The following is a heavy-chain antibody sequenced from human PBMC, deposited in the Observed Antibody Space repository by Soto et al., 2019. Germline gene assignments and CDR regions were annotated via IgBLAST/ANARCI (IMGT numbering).Heavy chain of an antibody. J-gene: IGHJ6*02. CDR3: ARRLAAAALYYYGMDV. V-gene: IGHV3-7*04. CDR2: IKQDGSEK. D-gene: IGHD6-13*01. CDR1: GFTFSSYW. Sequence: GSLRLSCAASGFTFSSYWMSWVRQAPGKGLEWVANIKQDGSEKYYVDSVKGRFTISRDNAKNSLYLQMNSLRAEDTAVYYCARRLAAAALYYYGMDVWGQGTTVTVSS.